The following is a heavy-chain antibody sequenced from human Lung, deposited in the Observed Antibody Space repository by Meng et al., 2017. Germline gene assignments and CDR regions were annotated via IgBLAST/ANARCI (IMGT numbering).Heavy chain of an antibody. CDR1: GYTFTRHW. CDR2: INPSDGYT. V-gene: IGHV1-46*01. Sequence: QVQLVQSGAEVKNPGASVKVSCKASGYTFTRHWMHWVRQAPGQGLEWMGIINPSDGYTMYEQKFQDRITITGDTSTGTVYMELSGLRSEDTAVYYCSRGTPGRRYADYWGQGTLVTVSS. D-gene: IGHD3-10*01. J-gene: IGHJ4*02. CDR3: SRGTPGRRYADY.